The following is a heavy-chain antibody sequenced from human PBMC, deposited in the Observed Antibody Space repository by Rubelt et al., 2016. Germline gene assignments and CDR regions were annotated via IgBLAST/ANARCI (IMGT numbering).Heavy chain of an antibody. Sequence: QVQLQQWGAGLLKPSETLSLTCAVYGGSFSGYYWSWIRQPPGKGLEWIGEINPSGNSNYNSSLKSRVTISGDTSKSQFSLKLTSGTAADTAVYFCAGSGYSSGWYDYWGQGTLVTVSS. CDR1: GGSFSGYY. V-gene: IGHV4-34*01. CDR2: INPSGNS. J-gene: IGHJ4*02. D-gene: IGHD6-19*01. CDR3: AGSGYSSGWYDY.